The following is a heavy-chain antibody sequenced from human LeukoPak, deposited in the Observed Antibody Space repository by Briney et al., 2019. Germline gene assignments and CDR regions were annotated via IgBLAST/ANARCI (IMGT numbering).Heavy chain of an antibody. CDR2: INNSGST. CDR3: AKSRGYNYGSWDQYFDY. CDR1: GFTFITYA. Sequence: PGGSLRLSCAASGFTFITYAMSWVRQPPGKGLEWIGEINNSGSTNYNPSLKSRVTISVDTSKNQFSLKLSSVTAADTAVYYCAKSRGYNYGSWDQYFDYWGQGTLVTVSS. V-gene: IGHV4-34*08. J-gene: IGHJ4*02. D-gene: IGHD5-18*01.